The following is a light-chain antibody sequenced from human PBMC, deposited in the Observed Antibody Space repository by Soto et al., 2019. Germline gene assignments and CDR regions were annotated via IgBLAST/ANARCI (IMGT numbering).Light chain of an antibody. CDR3: QSYDSSLSVV. Sequence: QSVLTQPPSVSGAPGQRVTISCTGSSSNIGAGYDVHWYQQLPGTAPKLLIYGNGNRPSGVPDRFSGSKSGTSASLAITGLQAEDEADYYCQSYDSSLSVVFGGWTELTVL. J-gene: IGLJ2*01. CDR2: GNG. CDR1: SSNIGAGYD. V-gene: IGLV1-40*01.